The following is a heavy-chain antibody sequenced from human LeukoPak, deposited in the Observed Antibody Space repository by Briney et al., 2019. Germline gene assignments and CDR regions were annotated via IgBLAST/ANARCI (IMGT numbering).Heavy chain of an antibody. Sequence: SETLSLTCTVSGGSISSGGYYWSWLRQHPGKGLEWIGYIYYSGSTYYNPSLKSRVTISVDTSKNQFSLKLSSVTAADTAVYYCARDDSVGYDFWSGPNGMDVWGQGTTVTVSS. CDR3: ARDDSVGYDFWSGPNGMDV. CDR2: IYYSGST. V-gene: IGHV4-31*03. J-gene: IGHJ6*02. D-gene: IGHD3-3*01. CDR1: GGSISSGGYY.